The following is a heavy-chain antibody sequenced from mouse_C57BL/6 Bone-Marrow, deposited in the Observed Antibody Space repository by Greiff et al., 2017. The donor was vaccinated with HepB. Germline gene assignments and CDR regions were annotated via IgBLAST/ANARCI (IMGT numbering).Heavy chain of an antibody. CDR2: IDPENGDT. CDR1: GFNIKDDY. J-gene: IGHJ2*01. D-gene: IGHD1-1*01. V-gene: IGHV14-4*01. CDR3: TTYYYGSSPDY. Sequence: VQLQQSGAELVRPGASVKLSCTASGFNIKDDYMHWVKQRPEQGLEWIGWIDPENGDTEYASKFQGKATITADTASNTAYLQLSSLKSEDTAVYYCTTYYYGSSPDYWGQGTTLTVSS.